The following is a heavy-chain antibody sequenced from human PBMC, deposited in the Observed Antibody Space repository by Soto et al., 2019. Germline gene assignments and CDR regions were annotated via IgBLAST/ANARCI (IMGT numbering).Heavy chain of an antibody. Sequence: PGGSLRLSCAASGFTFSSYSMNWVRQAPGKGLEWVSYISSSSSTIYYADSVKGRFTISRDNAKNSLYLQMNSLRDEDTAVYYCARPLFGWCWGDVSDYYYGMVVWGQGTTVTVSS. J-gene: IGHJ6*02. CDR2: ISSSSSTI. D-gene: IGHD3-16*01. CDR3: ARPLFGWCWGDVSDYYYGMVV. V-gene: IGHV3-48*02. CDR1: GFTFSSYS.